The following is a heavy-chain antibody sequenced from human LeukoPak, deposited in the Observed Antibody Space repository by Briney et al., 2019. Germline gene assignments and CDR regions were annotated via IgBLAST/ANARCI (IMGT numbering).Heavy chain of an antibody. CDR3: ARDYRSGTPGNYYYYGMDV. J-gene: IGHJ6*02. CDR2: INHSGST. D-gene: IGHD2-15*01. CDR1: GGSFSGYY. Sequence: SETLSLTCAVYGGSFSGYYWSWIRQPPGKGLEWIGEINHSGSTNYNPSLKSRVTISVDTSKNQFSLKLSSVTAADTAVYYCARDYRSGTPGNYYYYGMDVWGQGTTVTVSS. V-gene: IGHV4-34*01.